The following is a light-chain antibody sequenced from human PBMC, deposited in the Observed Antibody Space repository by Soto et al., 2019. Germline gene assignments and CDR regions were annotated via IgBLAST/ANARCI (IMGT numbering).Light chain of an antibody. CDR3: CSYADSSPVI. V-gene: IGLV2-23*02. CDR2: EVS. Sequence: QSALTQPASVSGSPGQSITISCTGTSSDVGSYNLVSWHQQYPGKAPKLMIYEVSKRHSGVSNRFSGSKSGNKASLTISGLKAEDEADYYCCSYADSSPVIFGGGTKLTVL. CDR1: SSDVGSYNL. J-gene: IGLJ2*01.